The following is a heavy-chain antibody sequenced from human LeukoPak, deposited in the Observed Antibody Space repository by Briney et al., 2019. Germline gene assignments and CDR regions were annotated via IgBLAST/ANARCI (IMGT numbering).Heavy chain of an antibody. CDR2: ISHDGII. Sequence: GGSLRLSCETAGFTFSSYVMHWVRRTPGKGLVWVSRISHDGIISYADSVRGRFTISRDNSKSTLYLQMNSLRVEDTAIYYCAIREPIGYWGQGSLVTVSP. J-gene: IGHJ4*02. V-gene: IGHV3-74*01. CDR1: GFTFSSYV. D-gene: IGHD6-13*01. CDR3: AIREPIGY.